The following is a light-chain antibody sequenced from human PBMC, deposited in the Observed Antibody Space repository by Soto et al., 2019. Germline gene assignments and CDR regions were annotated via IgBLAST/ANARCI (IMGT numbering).Light chain of an antibody. CDR1: RSDVGGYNY. CDR2: DVT. Sequence: QSALTQPASVSGSPGQSITISCTGTRSDVGGYNYVYWHQQHPGKAPKLMIYDVTNRPSGVSDRFSGSKSGNTASLTISGLQAEDEADYYCSSYTSSSTYVFGAGTQLT. CDR3: SSYTSSSTYV. V-gene: IGLV2-14*01. J-gene: IGLJ7*01.